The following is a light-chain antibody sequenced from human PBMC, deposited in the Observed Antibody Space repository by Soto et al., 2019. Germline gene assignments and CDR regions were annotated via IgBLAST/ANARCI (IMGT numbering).Light chain of an antibody. Sequence: QSALTQPASVSGSPGQSIAISCTGTSSDVGTYDYVSWYQQYPDKAPKLIIYEVTQRPSGVSNRISGSKSGKTASLTITGLQAEDEADYYCSSHTSVNTRVFGTGTKVTVL. CDR2: EVT. CDR3: SSHTSVNTRV. J-gene: IGLJ1*01. CDR1: SSDVGTYDY. V-gene: IGLV2-14*01.